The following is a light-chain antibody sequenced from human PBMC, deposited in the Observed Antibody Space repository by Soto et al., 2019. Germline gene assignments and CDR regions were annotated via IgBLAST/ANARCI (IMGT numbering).Light chain of an antibody. CDR3: QSYDSSLSAVV. V-gene: IGLV1-40*01. CDR1: SSNIGAGYD. Sequence: HSVLTQPPSVSGAPGQRVTISCTGSSSNIGAGYDVHWYQQLPGTAPKLLIYVNSNRPSGVPDRFSGSKSGTSASLAITGLQAEDEADYYCQSYDSSLSAVVFGGGTTLTVL. J-gene: IGLJ2*01. CDR2: VNS.